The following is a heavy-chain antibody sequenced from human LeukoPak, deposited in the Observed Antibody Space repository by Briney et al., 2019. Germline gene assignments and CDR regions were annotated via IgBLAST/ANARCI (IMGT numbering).Heavy chain of an antibody. D-gene: IGHD6-19*01. CDR3: AKDKAVAGSHFDY. Sequence: GGSLRLSCAASGFTFSSYGMHWVRQAPGKGLEWVAVISYDGSNKYYADSVKGRFTISRDNSKNTLYPQMNSLRAEDTAVYYCAKDKAVAGSHFDYWGQGTLVTVSS. CDR2: ISYDGSNK. CDR1: GFTFSSYG. J-gene: IGHJ4*02. V-gene: IGHV3-30*18.